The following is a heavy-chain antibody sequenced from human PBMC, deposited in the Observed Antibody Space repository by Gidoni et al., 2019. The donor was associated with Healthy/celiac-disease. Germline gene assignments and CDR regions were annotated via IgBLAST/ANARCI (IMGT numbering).Heavy chain of an antibody. Sequence: EVQLVESGGGLVQPGGSLRLSCAASGFPFSSYWMHWVRQAPGKGLVWVSRINSDGSSTSYANSVKGRFTISRDNAKNTLYLQMNSLRAEDTAVYYCARVGGQSRGDAFDIWGQGTMVTVSS. CDR1: GFPFSSYW. D-gene: IGHD3-10*01. CDR3: ARVGGQSRGDAFDI. V-gene: IGHV3-74*01. J-gene: IGHJ3*02. CDR2: INSDGSST.